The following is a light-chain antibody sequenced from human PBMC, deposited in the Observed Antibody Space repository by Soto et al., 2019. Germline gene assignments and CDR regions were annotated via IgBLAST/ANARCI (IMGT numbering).Light chain of an antibody. Sequence: EIVMTQSPDTLSVSPGEGASLSCRVSQSIRSNLAWYQQRPGQAPRLLMYGASTRADGIPARFTGSGSGTDFTLIISSLQSEDFAVYYCQQYDNWPPFTFGPGTKVDIK. CDR2: GAS. CDR1: QSIRSN. V-gene: IGKV3-15*01. J-gene: IGKJ3*01. CDR3: QQYDNWPPFT.